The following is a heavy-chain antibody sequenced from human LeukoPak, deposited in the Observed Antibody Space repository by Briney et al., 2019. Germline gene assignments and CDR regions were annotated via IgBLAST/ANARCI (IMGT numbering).Heavy chain of an antibody. CDR3: AREDTAMTNDAFDI. CDR2: IYHSGST. CDR1: GGSISSSNW. D-gene: IGHD5-18*01. Sequence: SETLSLTCAVSGGSISSSNWWSWVRQPPGKGLEWIGEIYHSGSTNYNPSLKSRVTISVDKSKNQFSLKLSSVTAADTAVYYCAREDTAMTNDAFDIWGQGTMVTVSS. V-gene: IGHV4-4*02. J-gene: IGHJ3*02.